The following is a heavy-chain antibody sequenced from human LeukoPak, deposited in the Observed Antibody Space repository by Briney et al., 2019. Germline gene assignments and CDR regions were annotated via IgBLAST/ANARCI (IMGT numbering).Heavy chain of an antibody. CDR2: ISGSGGST. D-gene: IGHD4-23*01. CDR3: ARDYGGSSPFDY. J-gene: IGHJ4*02. Sequence: GALRLSCAASGFTFSSYAMSWVRQAPGKGLEWVSAISGSGGSTYYADSVKGRFTISRDNAKNSLYLQMNSLRAEDTAVYYCARDYGGSSPFDYWGQGTLVTVSS. V-gene: IGHV3-23*01. CDR1: GFTFSSYA.